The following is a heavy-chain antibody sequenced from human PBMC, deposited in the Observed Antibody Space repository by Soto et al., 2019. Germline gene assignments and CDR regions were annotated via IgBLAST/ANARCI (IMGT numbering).Heavy chain of an antibody. D-gene: IGHD3-22*01. Sequence: SVKVSCKASGGTFSSYTITWVRQAPGQGLEWMGGIIPMFGTANYAQKFQGRLTITADESTSTAYMELSSLRSEDTAVYYCARHYCDSSGYYYLVAFDIWGQGTMVTVSS. CDR2: IIPMFGTA. J-gene: IGHJ3*02. V-gene: IGHV1-69*13. CDR3: ARHYCDSSGYYYLVAFDI. CDR1: GGTFSSYT.